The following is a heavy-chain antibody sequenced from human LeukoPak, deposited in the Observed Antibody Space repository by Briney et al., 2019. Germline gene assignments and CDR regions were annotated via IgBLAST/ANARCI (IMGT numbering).Heavy chain of an antibody. CDR3: TTPGDYYGSSGYWRVY. J-gene: IGHJ4*02. D-gene: IGHD3-22*01. Sequence: GGSLRLSCAASGFTFSNAWMSWVRQAPGKGLEWVGRIKIKTDGGTTDYAAPVKGRFTISRHDSKHTLYLQMNSLKTEDTAVYYCTTPGDYYGSSGYWRVYWGQGTLVTVSS. CDR1: GFTFSNAW. V-gene: IGHV3-15*01. CDR2: IKIKTDGGTT.